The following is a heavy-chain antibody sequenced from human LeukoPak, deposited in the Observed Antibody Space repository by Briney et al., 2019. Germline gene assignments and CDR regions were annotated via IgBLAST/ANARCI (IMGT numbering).Heavy chain of an antibody. Sequence: GGSLRLSCAASGFTFSSYGMSWVRQAPGKGLEWVSAISGSGGRTYYADSVKGRFTFSRDNSKNTLYLQMNSLRAEDTAVYYCAKDRAVQVPRPRPQDYWGQGTLVTVSS. J-gene: IGHJ4*02. V-gene: IGHV3-23*01. CDR2: ISGSGGRT. CDR1: GFTFSSYG. D-gene: IGHD1-1*01. CDR3: AKDRAVQVPRPRPQDY.